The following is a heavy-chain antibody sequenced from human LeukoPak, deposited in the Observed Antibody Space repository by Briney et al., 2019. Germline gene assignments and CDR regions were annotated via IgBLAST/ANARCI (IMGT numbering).Heavy chain of an antibody. D-gene: IGHD2-15*01. CDR3: ARDVVVPYYYYYYMDV. J-gene: IGHJ6*03. CDR2: INHSGST. Sequence: SETLSLTCAAYGGSFSGYYWSWIRQPPGKGLEWIGEINHSGSTNYNPSLKSRVTISVDTSKNQCSLKLSSVTAADTAVYYCARDVVVPYYYYYYMDVWGKGTTVTVSS. CDR1: GGSFSGYY. V-gene: IGHV4-34*01.